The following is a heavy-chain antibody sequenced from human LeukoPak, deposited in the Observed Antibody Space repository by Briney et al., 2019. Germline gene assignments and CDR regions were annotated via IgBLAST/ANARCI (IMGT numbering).Heavy chain of an antibody. D-gene: IGHD4-17*01. CDR3: AKVLRGLAYYGDYRD. CDR2: ISGSGGST. Sequence: GGSLRLSCAASGFTFSNYAMSWIRQAPGKGLEWVSSISGSGGSTYYADSVKGRFTISRANSKNTLYMQMNSLRAEDTAVSYCAKVLRGLAYYGDYRDWGQGTLVTVSS. J-gene: IGHJ4*02. CDR1: GFTFSNYA. V-gene: IGHV3-23*01.